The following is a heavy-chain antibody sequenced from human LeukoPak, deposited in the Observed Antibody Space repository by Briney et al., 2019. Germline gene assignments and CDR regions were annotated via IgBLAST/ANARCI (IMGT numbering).Heavy chain of an antibody. D-gene: IGHD4-11*01. CDR3: ARETSLTTVTTQKDYYYYYMDV. Sequence: SETLSLTCTVSGGSISSYYWSWIRQPAGKGLEWIGRIYTRGSTNYNPSLKSRVPMSVDTSKNQSSLTLRSVTAADTAVYYCARETSLTTVTTQKDYYYYYMDVCGKAPTVTVPS. V-gene: IGHV4-4*07. CDR2: IYTRGST. CDR1: GGSISSYY. J-gene: IGHJ6*03.